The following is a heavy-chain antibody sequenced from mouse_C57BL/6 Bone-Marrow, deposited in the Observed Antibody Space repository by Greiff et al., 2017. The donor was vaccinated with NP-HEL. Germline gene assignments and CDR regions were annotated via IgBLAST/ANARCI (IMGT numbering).Heavy chain of an antibody. J-gene: IGHJ3*01. CDR3: ARHGVAPFAY. D-gene: IGHD1-1*02. CDR1: GFTFSDYY. Sequence: EVKLVESGGGLVQPGGSLKLSCAASGFTFSDYYMYWVRQTPEKRLEWVAYISNGGGSTYYPDTVKGRFTISRDNAKNTLYLQMSRLKSEDTAMYYCARHGVAPFAYWGQGTLVTVSA. V-gene: IGHV5-12*01. CDR2: ISNGGGST.